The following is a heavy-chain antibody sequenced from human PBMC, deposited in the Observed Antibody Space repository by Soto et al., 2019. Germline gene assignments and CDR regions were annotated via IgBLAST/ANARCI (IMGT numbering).Heavy chain of an antibody. Sequence: GGSLRLSCAASGFTFSSYGMHWVRQAPGKGLEWVAVIWYDGSNKYYADSVKGRFTISRDNSKNTLYLQMNSLRAGDTAVYYCARDGEYSSSPSPSFDYWGQGTLVTVSS. D-gene: IGHD6-6*01. CDR2: IWYDGSNK. CDR3: ARDGEYSSSPSPSFDY. V-gene: IGHV3-33*01. J-gene: IGHJ4*02. CDR1: GFTFSSYG.